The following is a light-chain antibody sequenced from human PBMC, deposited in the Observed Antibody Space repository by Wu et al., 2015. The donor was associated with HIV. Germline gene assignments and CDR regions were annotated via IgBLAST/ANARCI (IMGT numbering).Light chain of an antibody. J-gene: IGKJ5*01. V-gene: IGKV3-11*01. Sequence: PGERATLSCRASQSVSNYLAWYQQKPGQPPRPLIYDASDRATGISARFSGSGSGTDFTLTISSLEPEDFAVYYCQHRFNWPLIFGQGTRLEIK. CDR2: DAS. CDR1: QSVSNY. CDR3: QHRFNWPLI.